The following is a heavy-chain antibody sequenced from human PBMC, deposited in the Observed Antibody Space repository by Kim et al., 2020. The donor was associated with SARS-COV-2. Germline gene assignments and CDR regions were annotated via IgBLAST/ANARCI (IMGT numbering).Heavy chain of an antibody. V-gene: IGHV3-33*01. CDR3: ARDLALWFGELSSWWFDP. CDR1: GFTFSSYG. D-gene: IGHD3-10*01. Sequence: GGSLRLSCAASGFTFSSYGMHWVRQAPGKGLEWVAVIWYDGSNKYYADSVKGRFTISRDNSKNTLYLQMNSLRAEDTAVYYCARDLALWFGELSSWWFDPWGQGTLVTVSS. CDR2: IWYDGSNK. J-gene: IGHJ5*02.